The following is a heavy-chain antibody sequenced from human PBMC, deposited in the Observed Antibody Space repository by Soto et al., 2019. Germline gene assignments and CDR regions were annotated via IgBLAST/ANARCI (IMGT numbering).Heavy chain of an antibody. CDR3: ARDRVTTVPPFYYYYYYMDV. CDR2: ISSSSSTI. D-gene: IGHD4-17*01. Sequence: GGSLRLSCAASGFTFSSYSMNWVRQAPGKGLEWVSYISSSSSTIYYADSVKGRFTISRDNAKNSLYLQMNSLRAEDTAVYYCARDRVTTVPPFYYYYYYMDVWGKGTTVTVSS. V-gene: IGHV3-48*01. J-gene: IGHJ6*03. CDR1: GFTFSSYS.